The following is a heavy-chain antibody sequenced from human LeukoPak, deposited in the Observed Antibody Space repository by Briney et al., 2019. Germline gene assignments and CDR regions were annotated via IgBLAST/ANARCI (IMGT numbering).Heavy chain of an antibody. Sequence: ASVKVSCKASGYTFTSYYMHWVRQAPGQGLEWMGIINPSGGSTSYAQKFQGRVTMTRDTSTSTVYMELSSLRSEDTAVYYCARDGYYYGSGSYLPDRGQGTLVTVSS. J-gene: IGHJ4*02. CDR3: ARDGYYYGSGSYLPD. CDR2: INPSGGST. V-gene: IGHV1-46*01. D-gene: IGHD3-10*01. CDR1: GYTFTSYY.